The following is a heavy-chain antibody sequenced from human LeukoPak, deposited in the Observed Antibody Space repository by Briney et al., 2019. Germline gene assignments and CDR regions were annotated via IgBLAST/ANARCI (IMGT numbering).Heavy chain of an antibody. CDR1: GYTFTSYG. CDR3: ARGGYYDSSGYYLRWAFDI. Sequence: ASVKVSCKASGYTFTSYGISWVRQAPGQGLEWMGWISAYNGNTNCAQKLQGRVTMTTDTSTSTAYMELRSLRSDDTAVHYCARGGYYDSSGYYLRWAFDIWGQGTMVTVSS. D-gene: IGHD3-22*01. V-gene: IGHV1-18*01. J-gene: IGHJ3*02. CDR2: ISAYNGNT.